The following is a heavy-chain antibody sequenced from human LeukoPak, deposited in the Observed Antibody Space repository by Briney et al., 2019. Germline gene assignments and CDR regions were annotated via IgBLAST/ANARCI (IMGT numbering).Heavy chain of an antibody. Sequence: PSETLSLTCTVSGGSISSYYWSWIRQPPGKGLEWIGYIYYSGSTNYNPSLKSRVTISVDTSKNQFSLKLSSVTAADTAVYYCAREVGQRYYGSGSYWRNNWFDPWGQGTLVTVSS. CDR1: GGSISSYY. CDR2: IYYSGST. J-gene: IGHJ5*02. CDR3: AREVGQRYYGSGSYWRNNWFDP. V-gene: IGHV4-59*12. D-gene: IGHD3-10*01.